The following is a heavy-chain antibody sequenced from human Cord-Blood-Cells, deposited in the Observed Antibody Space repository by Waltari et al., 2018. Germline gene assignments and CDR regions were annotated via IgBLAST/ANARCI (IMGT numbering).Heavy chain of an antibody. J-gene: IGHJ5*02. CDR2: IIPICGTA. CDR1: GGTFCSYA. V-gene: IGHV1-69*01. Sequence: QVPLVQSGDEVEKPGASVKVGCKASGGTFCSYAISWVGQATVQGLEWMGGIIPICGTANYAQKCQGRVTITADESTSTAYMELSSLRSEDTAVYYCARVGYDSSGYTTGWFDPWGQGTLVTVSS. D-gene: IGHD3-22*01. CDR3: ARVGYDSSGYTTGWFDP.